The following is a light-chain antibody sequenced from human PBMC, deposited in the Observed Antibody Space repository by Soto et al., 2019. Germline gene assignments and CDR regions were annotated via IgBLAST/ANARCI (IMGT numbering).Light chain of an antibody. CDR1: SSDVGSYNL. J-gene: IGLJ1*01. CDR2: EGS. Sequence: QSALTQPASVSGSPGQSITISWTGTSSDVGSYNLVSWYQQHPGKAPKLMIYEGSKRPSGVSNRFSGSKSGNTASLTISGLQAEDEADYYCCSYAGSSTFPYVFGTGTKLTVL. CDR3: CSYAGSSTFPYV. V-gene: IGLV2-23*03.